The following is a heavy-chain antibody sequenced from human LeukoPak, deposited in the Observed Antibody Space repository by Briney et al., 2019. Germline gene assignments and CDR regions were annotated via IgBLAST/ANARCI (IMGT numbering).Heavy chain of an antibody. CDR1: GGSISSSNW. CDR3: ARHVTMARSVRNWFDP. V-gene: IGHV4-4*02. D-gene: IGHD3-10*01. Sequence: SSETLSLTCAVSGGSISSSNWWSWVRQPPGKGLEWIGEIYHSGSTNYNPSLKSRVTISVDKSKNQFSLKLSSVTAADTAVYYCARHVTMARSVRNWFDPWGQGTLVTVSS. J-gene: IGHJ5*02. CDR2: IYHSGST.